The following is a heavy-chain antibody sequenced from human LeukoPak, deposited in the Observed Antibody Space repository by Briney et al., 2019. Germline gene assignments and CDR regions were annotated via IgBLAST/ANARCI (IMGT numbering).Heavy chain of an antibody. D-gene: IGHD2-2*01. V-gene: IGHV3-74*01. CDR3: AKDVPAAYFDY. Sequence: GGSLRLSCAASGYTFSSYWMHWVRQAPGKGLVWVSRIDADGSITSYADSVKGRFTISRDNAKNTLYLQMNSLRAEDTAVYYCAKDVPAAYFDYWGQGTLVTVSS. CDR1: GYTFSSYW. CDR2: IDADGSIT. J-gene: IGHJ4*02.